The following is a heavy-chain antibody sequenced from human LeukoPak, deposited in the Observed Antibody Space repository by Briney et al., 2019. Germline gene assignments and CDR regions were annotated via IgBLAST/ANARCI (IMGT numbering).Heavy chain of an antibody. V-gene: IGHV3-53*01. CDR1: GFTVSSNY. Sequence: GGSLRLSCAASGFTVSSNYMSWVRQAPGKGLEWVSFTYSGGNKYYGDSVKGRFTVSTDTSKNTVYRQMSSLTAEDTAVYYCAKTSPWYFPASDIWGQGTLVTVSS. D-gene: IGHD3-9*01. J-gene: IGHJ4*02. CDR2: TYSGGNK. CDR3: AKTSPWYFPASDI.